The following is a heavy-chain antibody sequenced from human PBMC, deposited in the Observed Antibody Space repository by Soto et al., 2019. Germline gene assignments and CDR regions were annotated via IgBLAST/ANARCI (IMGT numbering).Heavy chain of an antibody. Sequence: ASVKVSCKTSGYTFTGYYIHWVRQAPGQGLEWMGWINPNSGGTNYAQKFQGRVTMTRDTSISTAYMEVSSLRSDDTAVYFCARGHFDYWGQGTLVTVSS. CDR1: GYTFTGYY. CDR2: INPNSGGT. CDR3: ARGHFDY. J-gene: IGHJ4*02. V-gene: IGHV1-2*02.